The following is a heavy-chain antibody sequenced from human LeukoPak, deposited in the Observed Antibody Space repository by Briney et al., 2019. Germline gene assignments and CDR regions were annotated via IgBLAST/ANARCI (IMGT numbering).Heavy chain of an antibody. CDR2: MYYRGST. J-gene: IGHJ5*01. Sequence: SETLSLTCTVSGGSIINSGYFWNWIRQHPGKGLEWIGHMYYRGSTFYNPSLKSRVTISVDTSKNQFSLQLTSVTAADTAVYYCATFSPAIDSGWSDSWGQGTLVTVSS. V-gene: IGHV4-31*03. CDR1: GGSIINSGYF. CDR3: ATFSPAIDSGWSDS. D-gene: IGHD2/OR15-2a*01.